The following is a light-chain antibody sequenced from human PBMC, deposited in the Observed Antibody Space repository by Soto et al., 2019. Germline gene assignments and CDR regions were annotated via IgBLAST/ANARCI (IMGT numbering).Light chain of an antibody. Sequence: EIVLTQSPGTLSLSPGERATLSCRASQSVGANLAWYRQKPGQAPSLLVYGASTRATGIPARFSGSGSGTEFTLTISSRQSDDFAVYYCLQYDKWPPWTFGQGTKVDIK. V-gene: IGKV3-15*01. CDR3: LQYDKWPPWT. CDR2: GAS. J-gene: IGKJ1*01. CDR1: QSVGAN.